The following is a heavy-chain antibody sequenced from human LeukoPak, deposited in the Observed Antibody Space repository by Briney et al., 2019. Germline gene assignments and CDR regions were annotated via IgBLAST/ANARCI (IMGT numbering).Heavy chain of an antibody. D-gene: IGHD6-13*01. Sequence: GASVKVSCKASGGTFSSYAISWVRQAPGQGLEWMGRIIPILGIANYAQKFQGRVTITADKSTSTAYMELSSLRSEDTAVYYCAREQQLVRIILGAIKYNWFDPWGQGTLVTVSS. CDR1: GGTFSSYA. CDR2: IIPILGIA. J-gene: IGHJ5*02. V-gene: IGHV1-69*04. CDR3: AREQQLVRIILGAIKYNWFDP.